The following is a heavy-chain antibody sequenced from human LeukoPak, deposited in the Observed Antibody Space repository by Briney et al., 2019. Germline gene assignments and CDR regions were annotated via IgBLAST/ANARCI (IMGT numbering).Heavy chain of an antibody. CDR3: HF. D-gene: IGHD3-3*01. J-gene: IGHJ4*01. CDR1: GFTFSTYG. Sequence: GESLKISCAASGFTFSTYGMHWVRQAPGKGLEWVAVISYDGSNKYYADSVKGRFTISRDNSKNTLYLQMNSLRGSASAPTRCHF. V-gene: IGHV3-30*03. CDR2: ISYDGSNK.